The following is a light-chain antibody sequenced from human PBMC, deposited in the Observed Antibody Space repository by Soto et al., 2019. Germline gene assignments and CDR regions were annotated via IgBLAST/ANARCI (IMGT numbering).Light chain of an antibody. Sequence: EIVLTQSPGTLSLSPGESATLSCRASHSLGSNWLAWYQQRPGQAPWLIIYGASSRATGVPERFRGSGSGTDFTITISRLEPEDFGVAYCQQSGTSPPCTCCQGTTLEIK. CDR3: QQSGTSPPCT. V-gene: IGKV3-20*01. CDR1: HSLGSNW. J-gene: IGKJ2*02. CDR2: GAS.